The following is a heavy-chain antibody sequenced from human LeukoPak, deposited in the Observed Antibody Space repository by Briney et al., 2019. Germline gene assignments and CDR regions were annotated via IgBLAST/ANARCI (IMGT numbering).Heavy chain of an antibody. Sequence: GGSLRLSCAVSGFTFSSYSMNWVRQAPGKGLEWVSSISSSSSYIYYADSVKGRFTISRDNAKNSLYLQMNSLRAEDTAVYYCASHYYDSSGHLFDYWGQGTPVTVSS. CDR2: ISSSSSYI. CDR1: GFTFSSYS. V-gene: IGHV3-21*01. D-gene: IGHD3-22*01. J-gene: IGHJ4*02. CDR3: ASHYYDSSGHLFDY.